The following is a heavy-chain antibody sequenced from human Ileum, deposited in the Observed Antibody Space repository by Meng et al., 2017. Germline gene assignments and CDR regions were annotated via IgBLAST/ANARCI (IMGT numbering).Heavy chain of an antibody. CDR3: SRDMMD. J-gene: IGHJ4*02. Sequence: VALVEYGGGVRKPRGVLRLSCVAAGFTFSKTWMHWVRQHPGKGRVWVSRISPDGSSSNNADSVKGRFTVSRENSKNTLFLQMSSLRVEDTAMYYCSRDMMDLGQGTLVTVSS. D-gene: IGHD3-16*01. CDR2: ISPDGSSS. CDR1: GFTFSKTW. V-gene: IGHV3-74*01.